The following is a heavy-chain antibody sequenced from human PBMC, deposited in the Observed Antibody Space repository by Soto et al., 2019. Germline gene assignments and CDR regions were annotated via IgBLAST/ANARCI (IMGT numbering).Heavy chain of an antibody. J-gene: IGHJ3*02. CDR2: INPATVAA. CDR3: ARGGGVGVAGSAAFDM. D-gene: IGHD3-3*01. V-gene: IGHV1-2*02. Sequence: QLHLVQSGAVVKKPGASVTVSCSASGYPVTAYYMHWVRQAPGRGLEWMGGINPATVAAKYIQEYPGRVTMTRDTSTSTVFMELGGLTSEDTAVFYCARGGGVGVAGSAAFDMWGQGTLVTVSS. CDR1: GYPVTAYY.